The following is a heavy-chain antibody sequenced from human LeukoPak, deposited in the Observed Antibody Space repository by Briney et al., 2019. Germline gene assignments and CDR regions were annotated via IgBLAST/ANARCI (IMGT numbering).Heavy chain of an antibody. J-gene: IGHJ4*02. CDR2: IYYSGST. V-gene: IGHV4-39*07. D-gene: IGHD5-18*01. Sequence: SETLSLTCTVSGGSISSSSYYWGWIRQPPGKGLEWIGSIYYSGSTYYNPSLKSRVTISVDTSKNQFSLKLSSVTAADTAVYYCARGTAMDWYYFDYWGQGPLVTVSS. CDR1: GGSISSSSYY. CDR3: ARGTAMDWYYFDY.